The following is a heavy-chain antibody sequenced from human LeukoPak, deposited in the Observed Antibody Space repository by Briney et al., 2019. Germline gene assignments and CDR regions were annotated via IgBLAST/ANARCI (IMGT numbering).Heavy chain of an antibody. J-gene: IGHJ4*02. CDR1: GFTFSSYA. V-gene: IGHV3-30-3*01. CDR3: ARDTLYGNYFDY. Sequence: GRSLRLSCAASGFTFSSYAMHWVRQAPGKGLEWVAVISYDGSNKYYADSVKGQFTISRDNSKNTLYLQMNSLRAEDTAVYYCARDTLYGNYFDYWGQGTLVTVSS. D-gene: IGHD3-10*01. CDR2: ISYDGSNK.